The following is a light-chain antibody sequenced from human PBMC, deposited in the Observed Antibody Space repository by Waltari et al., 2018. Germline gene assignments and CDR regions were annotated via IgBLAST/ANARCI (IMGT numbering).Light chain of an antibody. V-gene: IGLV1-40*01. Sequence: QSVLTQPPSVSGAPGQRVTISCTGSSSNIGAGYDVHWYQQLPGTAPNLLIYGNSTRPSGVPDRFSGSKSGTSASLAITGLQAEDEADYYCQSYDSSLSVVFGGGTKLTVL. CDR1: SSNIGAGYD. CDR3: QSYDSSLSVV. CDR2: GNS. J-gene: IGLJ2*01.